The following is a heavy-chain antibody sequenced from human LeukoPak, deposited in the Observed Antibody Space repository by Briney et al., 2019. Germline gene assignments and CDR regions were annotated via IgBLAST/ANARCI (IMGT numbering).Heavy chain of an antibody. CDR2: IYYSGST. CDR1: GGSISSGGHY. J-gene: IGHJ5*02. V-gene: IGHV4-39*07. Sequence: SETLSLTCTVSGGSISSGGHYWSWIRQHPAKGLEWIGSIYYSGSTYYNPSLKSRVTISVDTSKNQFSLKLSSVTAADTAVYYCAATGYSSSWGWFDPWGQGTLVTVSS. CDR3: AATGYSSSWGWFDP. D-gene: IGHD6-13*01.